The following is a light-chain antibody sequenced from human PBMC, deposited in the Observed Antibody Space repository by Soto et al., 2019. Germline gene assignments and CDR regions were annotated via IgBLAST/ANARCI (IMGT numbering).Light chain of an antibody. CDR3: QTWGTGIVV. CDR1: SGHSSYA. CDR2: LNSDGCH. V-gene: IGLV4-69*01. Sequence: QLVLTQSPSASASLGASVKLTCTLSSGHSSYAIAWHQQQPEKGPRYLMKLNSDGCHSKGDGIPDRFSGSSSGAERYLTISSLQSEDEADYYCQTWGTGIVVFGGGTKVTVL. J-gene: IGLJ2*01.